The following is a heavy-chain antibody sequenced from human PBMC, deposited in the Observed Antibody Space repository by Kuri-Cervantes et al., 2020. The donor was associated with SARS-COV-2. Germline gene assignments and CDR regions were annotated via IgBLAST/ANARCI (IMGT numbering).Heavy chain of an antibody. D-gene: IGHD2-15*01. CDR3: AKDSYCSGGSCYYYYGMDV. Sequence: LSLTCAASGFTFSDYYMSWIRQAPGKGLEWVSYISSSSSYTNYADSVKGRFTISRDNAKNTLYLQMNSLRAEDTAVYYCAKDSYCSGGSCYYYYGMDVWGQGTTVTVSS. V-gene: IGHV3-11*05. J-gene: IGHJ6*02. CDR2: ISSSSSYT. CDR1: GFTFSDYY.